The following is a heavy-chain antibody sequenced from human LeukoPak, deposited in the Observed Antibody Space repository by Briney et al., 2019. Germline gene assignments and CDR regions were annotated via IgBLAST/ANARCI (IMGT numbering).Heavy chain of an antibody. J-gene: IGHJ4*02. CDR3: ARDSSGFYTFDY. D-gene: IGHD6-19*01. CDR1: GYTFTGCY. V-gene: IGHV1-2*04. CDR2: INPNSGGT. Sequence: GASVTVSCKASGYTFTGCYMHWVGQAPGQGLEWMGWINPNSGGTNYAQKFQGWVTITRDTSISTAYMELSRLRSDDTAVYYCARDSSGFYTFDYWGQGTLVTVSS.